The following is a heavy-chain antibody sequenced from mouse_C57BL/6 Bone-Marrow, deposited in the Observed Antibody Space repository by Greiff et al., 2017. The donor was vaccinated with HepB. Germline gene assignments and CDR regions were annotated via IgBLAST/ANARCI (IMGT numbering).Heavy chain of an antibody. CDR3: TRRGSYGYDRGNYAMDY. D-gene: IGHD2-2*01. Sequence: EVNVVESGEGLVKPGGSLKLSCAASGFTFSSYAMSWVRQTPEKRLEWVAYISSGGDYIYYADTVKGRFTISRDNARNTLYLQMSSLKSEDTAMYYCTRRGSYGYDRGNYAMDYWGQGTSVTVSS. J-gene: IGHJ4*01. CDR1: GFTFSSYA. V-gene: IGHV5S21*01. CDR2: ISSGGDYI.